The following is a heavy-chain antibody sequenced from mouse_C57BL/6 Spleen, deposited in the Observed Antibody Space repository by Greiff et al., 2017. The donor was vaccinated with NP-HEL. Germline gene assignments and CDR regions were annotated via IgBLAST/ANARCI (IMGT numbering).Heavy chain of an antibody. J-gene: IGHJ2*01. CDR2: IDPSDSYT. CDR1: GYTFTSYW. CDR3: ARNYDYDRVLGY. V-gene: IGHV1-69*01. Sequence: QVQLQQPGAELVMPGASVKLSCKASGYTFTSYWMHWVKQRPGQGLEWIGEIDPSDSYTNYNQKFKGKSTLTVDKSSSTAYMQLSSLTSEDSAVYYCARNYDYDRVLGYWGQGTTLTVSS. D-gene: IGHD2-4*01.